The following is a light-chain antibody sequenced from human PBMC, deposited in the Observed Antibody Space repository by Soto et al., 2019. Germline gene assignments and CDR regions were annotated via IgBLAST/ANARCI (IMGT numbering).Light chain of an antibody. CDR1: QDINNR. V-gene: IGKV1-12*01. Sequence: IRMTLSPSSLSASTGARVTITCRASQDINNRLAWFQQRPGRAPKYLIQAASILQSGFPSRFSGSGSGTDFTLTINSLQPEDLATYYCLQVKSFPRTFGQGTKVELK. J-gene: IGKJ1*01. CDR2: AAS. CDR3: LQVKSFPRT.